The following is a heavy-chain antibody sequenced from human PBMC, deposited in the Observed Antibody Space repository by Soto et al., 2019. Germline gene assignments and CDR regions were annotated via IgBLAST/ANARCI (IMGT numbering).Heavy chain of an antibody. J-gene: IGHJ4*02. CDR2: ISGSGGST. Sequence: EVQLLESGGGLVQPGGSLRLSCTASGFTFSSYAMSWVRQAPGKGLERVSAISGSGGSTYHADSVKGRFTISRDSTKTTLFLQVNSLRADDTAIYDCAKGSGFSGRQPCDYFGRGTLVSASS. CDR1: GFTFSSYA. V-gene: IGHV3-23*01. CDR3: AKGSGFSGRQPCDY. D-gene: IGHD1-26*01.